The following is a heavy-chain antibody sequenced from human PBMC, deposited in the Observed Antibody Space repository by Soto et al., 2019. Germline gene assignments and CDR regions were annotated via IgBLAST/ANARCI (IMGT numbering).Heavy chain of an antibody. Sequence: ASVKVSCEACGFTFTSSAMRWVRQARGQRLEWIGWIVVGSGNTNYAQKFQERVTITRDMSTSTAYMELSSLRSEDTAVYYCAALGSVTTDAFDIWGQGTMVTVSS. V-gene: IGHV1-58*02. CDR1: GFTFTSSA. CDR2: IVVGSGNT. D-gene: IGHD4-17*01. J-gene: IGHJ3*02. CDR3: AALGSVTTDAFDI.